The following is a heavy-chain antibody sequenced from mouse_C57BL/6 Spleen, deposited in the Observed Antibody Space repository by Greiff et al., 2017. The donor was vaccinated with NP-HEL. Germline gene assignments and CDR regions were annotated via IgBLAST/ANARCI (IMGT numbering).Heavy chain of an antibody. V-gene: IGHV1-39*01. D-gene: IGHD1-1*01. J-gene: IGHJ2*01. CDR1: GYSFTDYN. CDR2: INPNYGTT. Sequence: VQLKESGPELVKPGASVKISCKASGYSFTDYNMNWVKQSNGKSLEWIGVINPNYGTTSYNQKFKGKATLTVDQSSSTAYMQLNSLTSEDSAVYYCAREMYYGSSYYFDYWGQGTTLTVSS. CDR3: AREMYYGSSYYFDY.